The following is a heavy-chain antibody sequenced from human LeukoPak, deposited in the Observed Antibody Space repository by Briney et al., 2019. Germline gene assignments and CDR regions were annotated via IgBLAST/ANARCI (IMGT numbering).Heavy chain of an antibody. CDR1: GFTFSSYG. CDR2: IWYDGSNK. D-gene: IGHD4-17*01. Sequence: PGRSLRLSCAASGFTFSSYGMHWVRQAPGKGLEWVAVIWYDGSNKYYADSVKGRFTISRDNSKNTLYLQMNSLRAEDTAVYYCARQDYGWGSFLDYWGQGTLVTVSS. J-gene: IGHJ4*02. V-gene: IGHV3-33*01. CDR3: ARQDYGWGSFLDY.